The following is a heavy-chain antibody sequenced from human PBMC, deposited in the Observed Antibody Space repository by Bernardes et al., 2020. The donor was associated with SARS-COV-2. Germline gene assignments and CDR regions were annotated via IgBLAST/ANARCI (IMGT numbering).Heavy chain of an antibody. CDR3: ARRRFLDF. Sequence: ASMKVSCQGSGYTFNTYDINWVRQAPGQGLEWMGWVNPRSGNTAYAQKFRDRVTMSRDTSTDTVYMELTSLTSEDTAMYYCARRRFLDFWGQGTLVTVSS. V-gene: IGHV1-8*01. CDR2: VNPRSGNT. CDR1: GYTFNTYD. J-gene: IGHJ4*02. D-gene: IGHD3-3*01.